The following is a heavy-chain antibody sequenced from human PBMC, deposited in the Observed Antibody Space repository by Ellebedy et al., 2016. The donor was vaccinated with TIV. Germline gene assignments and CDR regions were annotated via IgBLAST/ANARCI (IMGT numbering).Heavy chain of an antibody. Sequence: GGSLRLXXAASGLTFNNYAMTWVRQAPGKGLEWVSSITYSGASTYYADSVKGRFTISRDNSKNTLFLQINSLRAEDTAVYFCAKDPAVKYQLVGYMDVWGKGTTVTVSS. CDR1: GLTFNNYA. V-gene: IGHV3-23*01. D-gene: IGHD2-2*01. CDR3: AKDPAVKYQLVGYMDV. CDR2: ITYSGAST. J-gene: IGHJ6*03.